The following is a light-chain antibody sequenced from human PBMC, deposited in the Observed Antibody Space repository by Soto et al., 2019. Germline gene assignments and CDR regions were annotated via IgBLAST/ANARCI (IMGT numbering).Light chain of an antibody. CDR3: QHYNNWPTWT. CDR2: GAS. CDR1: QSVSSK. Sequence: EIAMTQSPATRSLSPGERATLSWRASQSVSSKLAWYQQKPGQAPRLLIYGASIRATGIPARFSGSVSGTEFTLTISSLQSEDFAVYYCQHYNNWPTWTFGQGTKVDIK. V-gene: IGKV3-15*01. J-gene: IGKJ1*01.